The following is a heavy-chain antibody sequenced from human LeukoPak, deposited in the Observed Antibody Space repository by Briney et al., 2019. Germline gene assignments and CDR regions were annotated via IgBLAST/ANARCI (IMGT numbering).Heavy chain of an antibody. J-gene: IGHJ6*03. Sequence: SETLSLTCTVSGGSISSSSYYWGWIRQPPGKGLEWIGRIYTSGSTNYNPSLKSRVTISVDTSKNQFSLKLSSVTAADTAVYYCAREGWLAAAGTYYYYYYMDVWGKGTTVTISS. D-gene: IGHD6-13*01. V-gene: IGHV4-39*07. CDR2: IYTSGST. CDR3: AREGWLAAAGTYYYYYYMDV. CDR1: GGSISSSSYY.